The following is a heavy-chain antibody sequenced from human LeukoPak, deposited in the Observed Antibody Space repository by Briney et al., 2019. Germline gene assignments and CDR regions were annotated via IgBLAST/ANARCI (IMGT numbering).Heavy chain of an antibody. CDR2: IKSKTDGGTT. J-gene: IGHJ4*02. Sequence: PGGSLRLSCAASGFTFSNAWMSWVRQAPGKGLVWVGRIKSKTDGGTTDYAAPVKGRFTISRDDSKNTLYLQMNSLKTEDTAVYYCTTVSADSYGFRYFDYWGQGTLVTVSS. CDR1: GFTFSNAW. V-gene: IGHV3-15*01. D-gene: IGHD5-18*01. CDR3: TTVSADSYGFRYFDY.